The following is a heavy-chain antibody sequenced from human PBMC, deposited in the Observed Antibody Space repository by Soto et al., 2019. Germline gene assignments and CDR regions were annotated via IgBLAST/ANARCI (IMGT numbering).Heavy chain of an antibody. V-gene: IGHV4-34*01. J-gene: IGHJ6*02. CDR2: INHSGST. Sequence: QVQLQQWGAGLLKPSETLSLTCAVYGVSFSGFSWSWIRQPPGKGLEWIGEINHSGSTNYNPSFKSRVTISEDTSKNQFSLKLSSVTAADTAVYYCAKGSGNIRPYGMDVWGQGTTVTVSS. CDR1: GVSFSGFS. CDR3: AKGSGNIRPYGMDV.